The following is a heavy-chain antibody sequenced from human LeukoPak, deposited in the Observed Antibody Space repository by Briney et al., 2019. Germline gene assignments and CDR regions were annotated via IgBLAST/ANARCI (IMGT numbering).Heavy chain of an antibody. CDR3: AKGFLEWSLYYFDY. CDR1: GFTLNMYD. Sequence: GGSLRLSCAVSGFTLNMYDMNWVRQAPGKGLEWVSSISAGGDTDYADSVKGRFTISRDSSKKTLYLQMNNLRAEDTAVYYCAKGFLEWSLYYFDYWGQGVLVTVSS. D-gene: IGHD3-3*01. J-gene: IGHJ4*02. V-gene: IGHV3-23*01. CDR2: ISAGGDT.